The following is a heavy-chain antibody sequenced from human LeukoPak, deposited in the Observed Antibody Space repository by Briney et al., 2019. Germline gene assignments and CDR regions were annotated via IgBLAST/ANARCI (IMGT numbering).Heavy chain of an antibody. D-gene: IGHD1-14*01. CDR2: ITSSSSYT. CDR1: GSTFSDYY. Sequence: GGSLRLSCAASGSTFSDYYMNWIRQAPGKGLEWASYITSSSSYTNYADSVKGRFTISRDNAKNTVYLRMNSLTAEDTAVYYCARVPDVFDIWGQGTMVTASS. J-gene: IGHJ3*02. V-gene: IGHV3-11*06. CDR3: ARVPDVFDI.